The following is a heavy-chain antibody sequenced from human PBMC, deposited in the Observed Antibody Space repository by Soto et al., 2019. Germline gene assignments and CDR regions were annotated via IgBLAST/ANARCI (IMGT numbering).Heavy chain of an antibody. CDR1: GGSISSGGYS. Sequence: PSESLSLTCAVSGGSISSGGYSWSWIRQPPGKGLEWIGYIYHSGSTYYNPSLKSRVTISVDTSKNQFSLKLSSVTAADTAVYYCARDLQYSRLFYGMDVWGQGTTVTSP. CDR2: IYHSGST. D-gene: IGHD6-13*01. CDR3: ARDLQYSRLFYGMDV. V-gene: IGHV4-30-2*05. J-gene: IGHJ6*02.